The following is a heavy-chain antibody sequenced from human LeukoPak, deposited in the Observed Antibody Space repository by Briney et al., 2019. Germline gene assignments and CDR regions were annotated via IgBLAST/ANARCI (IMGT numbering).Heavy chain of an antibody. J-gene: IGHJ6*04. Sequence: GGSLRLSCAASGFTFSSYWMHWVRHAPGKGLVWVSRINSDGSSTSYADSVKGRFTISRDNAKNTLYLQMNSLRAEDTAVYYCARSIVVVPAAEYYYGMDVWGKGTTVTVSS. CDR1: GFTFSSYW. CDR3: ARSIVVVPAAEYYYGMDV. V-gene: IGHV3-74*01. CDR2: INSDGSST. D-gene: IGHD2-2*01.